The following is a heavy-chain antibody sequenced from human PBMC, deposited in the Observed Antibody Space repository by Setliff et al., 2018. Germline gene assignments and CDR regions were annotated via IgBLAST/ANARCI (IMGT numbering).Heavy chain of an antibody. D-gene: IGHD2-21*01. CDR3: ARYIPSAGCFDP. J-gene: IGHJ5*02. CDR2: IYTTGNT. V-gene: IGHV4-4*09. CDR1: GESFSNNY. Sequence: PSETLSLTCSVYGESFSNNYWSWIRQSPGKGLEWIGRIYTTGNTNYNPSLKSRVTISVDTSKKQFSLMLTSVTAADTAVYYCARYIPSAGCFDPWGQGALVTVSS.